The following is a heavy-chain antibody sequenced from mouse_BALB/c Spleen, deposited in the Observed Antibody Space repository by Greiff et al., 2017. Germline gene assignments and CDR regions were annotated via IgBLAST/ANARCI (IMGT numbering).Heavy chain of an antibody. CDR3: TGAYYGNYGYFDV. J-gene: IGHJ1*01. D-gene: IGHD2-10*01. V-gene: IGHV6-6*02. CDR2: IRLKSDNYAT. CDR1: GFTFSSYW. Sequence: EVQGVESGGGLVQPGGSMKLSCVASGFTFSSYWMSWVRQSPEKGLEWVAEIRLKSDNYATHYAESVKGKFTISRDDSKSRLYLQMNSLRAEDTGIYYCTGAYYGNYGYFDVWGAGTTVTVSS.